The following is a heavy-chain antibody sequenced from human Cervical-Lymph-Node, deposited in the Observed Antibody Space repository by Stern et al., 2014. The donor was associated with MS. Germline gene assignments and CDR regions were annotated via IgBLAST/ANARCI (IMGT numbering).Heavy chain of an antibody. CDR2: IYPYDSDT. Sequence: EMQLVESGAEVIKPGESLKISCKLSGYSFTIYYIAWVRQMPGKGLEWMGVIYPYDSDTTYSPAFQGQVTIAADKSITTAYLQWSSLRASDTAMYYCARHVQGFDYWGQGTLVTVSS. CDR1: GYSFTIYY. CDR3: ARHVQGFDY. J-gene: IGHJ4*02. V-gene: IGHV5-51*01.